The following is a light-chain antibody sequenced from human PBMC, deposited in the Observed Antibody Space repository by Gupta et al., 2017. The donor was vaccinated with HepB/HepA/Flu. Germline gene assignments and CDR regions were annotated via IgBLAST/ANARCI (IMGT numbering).Light chain of an antibody. CDR2: GNS. CDR3: ASCSTSGTLFL. J-gene: IGLJ2*01. V-gene: IGLV2-14*03. CDR1: NSDIGGYNC. Sequence: QSALTKPASVSGSPGQSITISCTGTNSDIGGYNCVSWYQQYPGKTPKLLICGNSNRPSGISNRFSGSKSGNTASLTISGLQAEDEADYYCASCSTSGTLFLFGGGTKLTVL.